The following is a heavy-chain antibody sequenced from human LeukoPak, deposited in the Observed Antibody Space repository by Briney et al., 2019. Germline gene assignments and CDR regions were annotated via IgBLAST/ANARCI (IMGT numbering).Heavy chain of an antibody. CDR1: GFTFSSYA. V-gene: IGHV3-23*01. CDR2: ISGSGGST. CDR3: AKGRFEYYFDY. D-gene: IGHD3-16*01. J-gene: IGHJ4*02. Sequence: GGSLRLSCAASGFTFSSYAMSWARQAPGKGLEWVSGISGSGGSTYYADSVKGRFTISRDNSKNTLYLQMNSLRAEDTAVYYCAKGRFEYYFDYWGQGTLVTVSS.